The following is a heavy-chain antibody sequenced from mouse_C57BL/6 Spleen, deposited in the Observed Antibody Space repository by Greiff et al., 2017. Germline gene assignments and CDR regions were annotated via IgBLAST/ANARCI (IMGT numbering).Heavy chain of an antibody. J-gene: IGHJ2*01. CDR3: ARGRDYYFDY. CDR2: ISDGGSYT. D-gene: IGHD3-3*01. CDR1: GFTFSSYA. Sequence: EVMLVESGGGLVKPGGSLKLSCAASGFTFSSYAMSWVRQTPEKRLEWVATISDGGSYTYYPDNVKGRFTIARDNAKNNLYLQMSHLKSEDTAMYYCARGRDYYFDYWGQGTTLTVSS. V-gene: IGHV5-4*03.